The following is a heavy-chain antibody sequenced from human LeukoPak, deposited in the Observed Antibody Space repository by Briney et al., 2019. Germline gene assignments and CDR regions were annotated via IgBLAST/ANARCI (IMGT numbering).Heavy chain of an antibody. D-gene: IGHD6-25*01. V-gene: IGHV3-23*01. CDR2: ISGSGGST. CDR3: ATGYSSVVPFDY. Sequence: GGSLRLSCAASGFTFSSYAMSWVRQAPGKGLEWVSAISGSGGSTYYADSVKGRFTISRDNSKNTLYLQVNSLRAEDTAVYYCATGYSSVVPFDYWGQGTLVTVSS. CDR1: GFTFSSYA. J-gene: IGHJ4*02.